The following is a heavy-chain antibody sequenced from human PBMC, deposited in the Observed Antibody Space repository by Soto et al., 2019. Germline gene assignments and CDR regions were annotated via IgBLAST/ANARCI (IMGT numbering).Heavy chain of an antibody. V-gene: IGHV3-23*01. CDR3: AKDKWLQSDFDY. CDR1: GFTFSSYA. Sequence: PXGSLILSCAAAGFTFSSYAMSWVRQAPGKGLEWVSAISGSGGSTYYADSVKGRFTISRDNSKNTLYLQMNSLRAEDTAVYYCAKDKWLQSDFDYWGQGTLVTVSS. CDR2: ISGSGGST. D-gene: IGHD5-12*01. J-gene: IGHJ4*02.